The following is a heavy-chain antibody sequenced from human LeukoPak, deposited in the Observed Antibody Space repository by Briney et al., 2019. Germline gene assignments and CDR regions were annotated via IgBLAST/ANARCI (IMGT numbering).Heavy chain of an antibody. Sequence: ASVTVSCQASGYTLTGYYMHWVRQAPGQELEWMGWTNPNSDGRNDGKKFEGRVTMTRDTSISTAYMEVSRLRSDDTAVDYGARGCSSTSCYSRNGFDPWGQGTLVTVSS. CDR3: ARGCSSTSCYSRNGFDP. CDR1: GYTLTGYY. D-gene: IGHD2-2*02. V-gene: IGHV1-2*02. CDR2: TNPNSDGR. J-gene: IGHJ5*02.